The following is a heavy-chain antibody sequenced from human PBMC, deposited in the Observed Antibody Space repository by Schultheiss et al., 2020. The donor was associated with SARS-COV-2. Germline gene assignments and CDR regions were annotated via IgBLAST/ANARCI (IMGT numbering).Heavy chain of an antibody. CDR1: GFTFSSYS. CDR2: ISGSGGST. V-gene: IGHV3-23*01. CDR3: AKDMHSNYVPVYGMDV. Sequence: GGSLRLSCAASGFTFSSYSMNWVRQAPGKGLEWVSAISGSGGSTYYADSVKGRFTISRDNSKNTLYLQMTSLRAEDTALYYCAKDMHSNYVPVYGMDVWGQGTTVTVSS. D-gene: IGHD4-11*01. J-gene: IGHJ6*02.